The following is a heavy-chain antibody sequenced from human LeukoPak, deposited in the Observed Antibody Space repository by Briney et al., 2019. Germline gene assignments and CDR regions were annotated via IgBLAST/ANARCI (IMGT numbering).Heavy chain of an antibody. CDR3: AREARDLSSSWYYYYMDV. J-gene: IGHJ6*03. CDR1: GGSISSYY. D-gene: IGHD6-13*01. CDR2: IYTSGST. Sequence: SETLSLTCTVSGGSISSYYWSWIRQPPGKGLEGIGYIYTSGSTNYNPSLKSRVTISVDTSKNQFSLKLSSVTAADTAVYYCAREARDLSSSWYYYYMDVWGKGTTVTVSS. V-gene: IGHV4-4*09.